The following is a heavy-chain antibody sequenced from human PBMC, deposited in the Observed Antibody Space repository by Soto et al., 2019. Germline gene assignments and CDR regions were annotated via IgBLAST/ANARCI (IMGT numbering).Heavy chain of an antibody. D-gene: IGHD3-3*01. Sequence: QVQVVESGGGVVQPGRSLRLSCAASGFTFSSFGMHWVRQAPGKGLEWVSLIWYDGSKKSYGDSVKGRFTISRDNSRNTGDLQMSSRRADDTAVYYCARDASNYSLGSGYCPSRNGMYVWGQGTTVTVSS. CDR3: ARDASNYSLGSGYCPSRNGMYV. CDR1: GFTFSSFG. V-gene: IGHV3-33*01. CDR2: IWYDGSKK. J-gene: IGHJ6*02.